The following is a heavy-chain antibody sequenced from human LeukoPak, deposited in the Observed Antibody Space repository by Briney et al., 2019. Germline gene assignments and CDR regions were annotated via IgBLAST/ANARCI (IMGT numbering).Heavy chain of an antibody. V-gene: IGHV3-74*01. D-gene: IGHD3-22*01. CDR2: INSDGSGT. CDR3: ARPPAYDSRNYYFAY. J-gene: IGHJ4*02. Sequence: PGGSLRLSCAASGFTFSTYWMHWVRQVPGKGLVWVSHINSDGSGTSYADSVKGRFTISRDNAKNTLYLQMNSLRVGDTAVYYCARPPAYDSRNYYFAYWGQGILVTVSS. CDR1: GFTFSTYW.